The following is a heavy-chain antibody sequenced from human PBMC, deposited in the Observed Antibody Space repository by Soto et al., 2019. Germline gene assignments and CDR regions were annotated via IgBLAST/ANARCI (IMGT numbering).Heavy chain of an antibody. J-gene: IGHJ3*02. CDR3: ARGDYYDSSGPFSDAFDI. V-gene: IGHV3-7*04. Sequence: EVQLVESGGGLVQPGGSLRLSCAASGFTFSSYWMTWVRQAPGKGLEWLANIKPDGSEKWYVDSVKGRFTISRDNAKNSLXLQVNSLRAEDTAVYYCARGDYYDSSGPFSDAFDIWGQGTMVTVSS. CDR2: IKPDGSEK. CDR1: GFTFSSYW. D-gene: IGHD3-22*01.